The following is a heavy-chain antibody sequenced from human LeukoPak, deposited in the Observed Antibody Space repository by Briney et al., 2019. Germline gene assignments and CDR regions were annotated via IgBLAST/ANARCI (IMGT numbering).Heavy chain of an antibody. Sequence: GGSLRLSCAASGFTFSTYWMNWVRQAPGKGLEWVANIKQNGSEKYYVDSVKDRFTISRDNAKKSLFLQMNSLRAEDTSVYYCARGNYGDYAWGQGTLVTVSS. CDR3: ARGNYGDYA. J-gene: IGHJ5*02. CDR1: GFTFSTYW. CDR2: IKQNGSEK. V-gene: IGHV3-7*01. D-gene: IGHD4-17*01.